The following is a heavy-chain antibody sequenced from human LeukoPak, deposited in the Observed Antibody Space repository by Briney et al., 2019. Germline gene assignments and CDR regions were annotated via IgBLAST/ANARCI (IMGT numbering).Heavy chain of an antibody. D-gene: IGHD2-2*01. V-gene: IGHV4-30-4*01. CDR3: ARVYGPRYCRSMSCYADY. CDR1: GGSISSGDYY. Sequence: SETLSLTCTVSGGSISSGDYYWSWIRQPPGKGLEWIGYIYNSGSIYYNPSLKSRVTISVDTSKNLFSLKLSSVTAADTAVYYCARVYGPRYCRSMSCYADYWGQGTLVTVSS. CDR2: IYNSGSI. J-gene: IGHJ4*02.